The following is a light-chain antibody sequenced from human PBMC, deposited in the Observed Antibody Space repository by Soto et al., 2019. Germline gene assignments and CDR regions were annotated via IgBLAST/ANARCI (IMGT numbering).Light chain of an antibody. CDR3: HVWDPSNDQHV. V-gene: IGLV3-21*01. CDR1: NIGSKS. CDR2: YDS. J-gene: IGLJ1*01. Sequence: SYELTQSPSVSVAPGQTATITCGGNNIGSKSVNWYQHKAGQAPVLVMSYDSYRPSGIPERFSGSNSRNTATLTLSRVESEDESDYYCHVWDPSNDQHVFGSGTKLTVL.